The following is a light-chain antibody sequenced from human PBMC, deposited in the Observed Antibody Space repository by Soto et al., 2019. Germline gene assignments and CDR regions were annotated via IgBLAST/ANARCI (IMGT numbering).Light chain of an antibody. J-gene: IGKJ1*01. CDR3: QQYETFSGT. CDR1: QTISSG. V-gene: IGKV1-5*03. Sequence: IKLTQSHCTLSGSVGERVPLTCRASQTISSGLAWYQQKPGKAPKLLIYKASTLKSGVPSRFSGSGSGTKFTLTIASLQPDDFATYYCQQYETFSGTFGPGTKVDI. CDR2: KAS.